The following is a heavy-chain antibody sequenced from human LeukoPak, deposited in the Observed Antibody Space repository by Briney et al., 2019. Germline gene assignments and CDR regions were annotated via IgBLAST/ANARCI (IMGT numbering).Heavy chain of an antibody. J-gene: IGHJ4*02. CDR1: GFTFSSYG. CDR2: IWYDGSNK. V-gene: IGHV3-33*01. CDR3: ARDCSPFSMCG. Sequence: RGSLRLSCAASGFTFSSYGMHWVRQAPGKGLEWVAVIWYDGSNKYYADSVKGRFTISRDNSKNTLYLQMNSLRAEDTAMYYCARDCSPFSMCGWGQGTLVTVSS. D-gene: IGHD3-10*02.